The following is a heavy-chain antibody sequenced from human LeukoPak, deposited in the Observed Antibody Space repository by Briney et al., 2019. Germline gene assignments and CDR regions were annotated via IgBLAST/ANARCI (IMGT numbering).Heavy chain of an antibody. V-gene: IGHV1-69*13. CDR3: ARDRRDGYNLGVLGY. Sequence: GASVKVSCKASGGTFSSYAISWVRQAPGQGLEWMGGIIPIFGTANYAQKFQGRVTITADESTSTAYMELSSLRSEDTAVYYCARDRRDGYNLGVLGYWGQGTLVTVSS. CDR2: IIPIFGTA. J-gene: IGHJ4*02. CDR1: GGTFSSYA. D-gene: IGHD5-24*01.